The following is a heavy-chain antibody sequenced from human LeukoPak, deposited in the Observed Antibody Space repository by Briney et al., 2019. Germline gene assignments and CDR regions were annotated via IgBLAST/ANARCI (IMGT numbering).Heavy chain of an antibody. J-gene: IGHJ3*02. CDR2: IIPIFGTA. V-gene: IGHV1-69*13. CDR1: GYTFTSYG. CDR3: AREGAVPYDSSGYYYPLDI. Sequence: EASVEVSCKASGYTFTSYGISWVRQAPGQGLEWMGGIIPIFGTANYAQKFQGRVTITADESTSTAYMELSSLRSEDTAVYYCAREGAVPYDSSGYYYPLDIWGQGTMVTVSS. D-gene: IGHD3-22*01.